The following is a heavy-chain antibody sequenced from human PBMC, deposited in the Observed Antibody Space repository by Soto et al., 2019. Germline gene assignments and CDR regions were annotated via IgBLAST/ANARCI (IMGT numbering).Heavy chain of an antibody. CDR1: GGSFGNSA. D-gene: IGHD3-3*01. Sequence: QVQLVQSGAEVKKPGSSVKVSCKASGGSFGNSAINWVRQTPGQGLEWLGGFIPVYRTLNYAQKFQGRVTVTAGEFTGTAYMTLSSLASDDTAVYYCATGVVWIGYFTVDSWGQGTRVTVSS. J-gene: IGHJ4*02. CDR3: ATGVVWIGYFTVDS. CDR2: FIPVYRTL. V-gene: IGHV1-69*01.